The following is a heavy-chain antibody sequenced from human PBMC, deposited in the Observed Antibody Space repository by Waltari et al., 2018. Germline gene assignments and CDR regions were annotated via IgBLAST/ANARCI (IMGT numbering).Heavy chain of an antibody. CDR1: GFPFPHRG. D-gene: IGHD3-3*01. Sequence: QVQLVESGGGVVQSGRSLSLSCVGSGFPFPHRGRNWVRQAPGKGLEWVAVIWYDGSNKNYVDSVKGRFTISRDNSKNTLYLEMNSLRAEDTAVYFCARGDGGSGLGASDIWGQGTMVTVSS. CDR2: IWYDGSNK. V-gene: IGHV3-33*01. J-gene: IGHJ3*02. CDR3: ARGDGGSGLGASDI.